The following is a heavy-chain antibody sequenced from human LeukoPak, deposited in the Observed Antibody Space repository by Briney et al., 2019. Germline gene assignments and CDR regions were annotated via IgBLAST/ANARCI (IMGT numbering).Heavy chain of an antibody. CDR2: IIPMFGTA. CDR3: ATCPRNWGWAFDI. D-gene: IGHD3-16*01. Sequence: ASVKVSCKASGGTFSSYAISWVRQAPGRGLEWMGGIIPMFGTAIYAQKFQGRVTMTEDTSTDTAYMELSSLRSEDTAVYYCATCPRNWGWAFDIWGQGTMVTVSS. J-gene: IGHJ3*02. CDR1: GGTFSSYA. V-gene: IGHV1-69*06.